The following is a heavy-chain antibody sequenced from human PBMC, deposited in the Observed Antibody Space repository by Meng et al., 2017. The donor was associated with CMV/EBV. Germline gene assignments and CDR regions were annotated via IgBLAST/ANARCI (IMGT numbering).Heavy chain of an antibody. CDR3: ARDPRRGYSYGFDF. Sequence: CRVSGGSISNYYWSWIRQPPGKGLEWIGYIYNSGSTNYNPSLKSRVTISLDTSKKQFFLRLSSVTAADTAMYYCARDPRRGYSYGFDFWGQGTLVTVSS. CDR2: IYNSGST. CDR1: GGSISNYY. V-gene: IGHV4-59*01. D-gene: IGHD5-18*01. J-gene: IGHJ4*02.